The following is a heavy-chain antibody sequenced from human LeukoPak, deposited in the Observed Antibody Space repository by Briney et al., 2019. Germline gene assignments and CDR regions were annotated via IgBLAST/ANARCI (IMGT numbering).Heavy chain of an antibody. V-gene: IGHV3-21*01. CDR1: GFTFSSHN. D-gene: IGHD2-21*02. CDR2: IGTDGSYI. CDR3: VPYHIVVVTVRTPDFDY. Sequence: PGGSLRLSCAASGFTFSSHNMNWVRQAPMKGLEWVSSIGTDGSYIYYADSVQGRFTISRDNAKNSLYLQMNSLRAEDTAVYYCVPYHIVVVTVRTPDFDYWGRGTLVTVSS. J-gene: IGHJ4*02.